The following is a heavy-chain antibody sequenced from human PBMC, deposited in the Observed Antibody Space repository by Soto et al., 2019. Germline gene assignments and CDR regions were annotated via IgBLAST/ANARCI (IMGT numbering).Heavy chain of an antibody. CDR2: ILYDGSIK. J-gene: IGHJ2*01. CDR1: GFTFSSYA. Sequence: QVQLVESGGGVVQPGTSLRLSCAASGFTFSSYALHWVRQAPGKGLEWVAVILYDGSIKYYADSVKGRFTISRDNSKNTLYLHMNSLRVEDTAVYYCAAPRYSSSWYVGHFDLWGRGTLVTVSS. CDR3: AAPRYSSSWYVGHFDL. V-gene: IGHV3-30-3*01. D-gene: IGHD6-13*01.